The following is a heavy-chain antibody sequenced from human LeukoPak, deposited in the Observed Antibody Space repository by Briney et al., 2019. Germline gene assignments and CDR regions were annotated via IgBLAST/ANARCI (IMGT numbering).Heavy chain of an antibody. D-gene: IGHD1-26*01. CDR3: ARVVGHDAFDI. CDR1: GGSFSGYY. J-gene: IGHJ3*02. CDR2: INHSGST. Sequence: SETLSLTCAVYGGSFSGYYWSWIRQPPGKGLEWIGEINHSGSTNYNPSLKSRVTISVDTSKNQFSLKLSPVTAADTAVYYCARVVGHDAFDIWGQGTMVTVSS. V-gene: IGHV4-34*01.